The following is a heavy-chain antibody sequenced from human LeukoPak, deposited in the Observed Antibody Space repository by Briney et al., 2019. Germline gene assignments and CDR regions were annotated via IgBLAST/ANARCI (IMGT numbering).Heavy chain of an antibody. CDR2: INAGNGNT. J-gene: IGHJ4*02. CDR3: ARWIQLWRYFDY. V-gene: IGHV1-3*01. Sequence: XVRXAPXXXXXXMGWINAGNGNTKYSQKFQGRVTITRDTSASTAYMELSSLRSEDTAVYYCARWIQLWRYFDYWGQGTLVTVSS. D-gene: IGHD5-18*01.